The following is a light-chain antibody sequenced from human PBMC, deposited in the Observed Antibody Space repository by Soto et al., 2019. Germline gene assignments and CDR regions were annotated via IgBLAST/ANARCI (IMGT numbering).Light chain of an antibody. CDR2: AAS. Sequence: IQLTQSPSSLSASVGDRVTITCRAGQGISSYLAWYQQKPGQAPKLLIYAASTLQSGVPSRFSGSGFGTDFTLTISSLQPEDFATYCCQQLDAYPRTFGQGTQVEIK. V-gene: IGKV1-9*01. CDR3: QQLDAYPRT. J-gene: IGKJ1*01. CDR1: QGISSY.